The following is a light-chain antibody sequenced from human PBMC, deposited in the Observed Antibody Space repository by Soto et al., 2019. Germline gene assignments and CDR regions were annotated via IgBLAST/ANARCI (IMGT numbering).Light chain of an antibody. J-gene: IGKJ1*01. CDR3: QQYNSYSRT. V-gene: IGKV1-5*01. Sequence: DIQMTESPSSLSASVGDRVTITCRASQSVRSHLNWFQQKPGKAPKLLIYGASSLESGVPSRFSGSGSGTEFTLTISSLQPDDFATYYCQQYNSYSRTFGQGTKV. CDR2: GAS. CDR1: QSVRSH.